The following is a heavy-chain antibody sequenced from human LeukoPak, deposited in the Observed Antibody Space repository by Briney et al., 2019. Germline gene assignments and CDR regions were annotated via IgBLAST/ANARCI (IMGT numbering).Heavy chain of an antibody. Sequence: NAGGSLRLSCAASGFTFSDYYMSWIRQAPGKGLEWISYISSSSNYKNYADSVQGRFTISRDNAKSSLYLQMNSLRVEDTAVYYCVRYYYESESRNWFDPWGQGTLVTVSS. J-gene: IGHJ5*02. CDR1: GFTFSDYY. V-gene: IGHV3-11*06. CDR3: VRYYYESESRNWFDP. D-gene: IGHD3-10*01. CDR2: ISSSSNYK.